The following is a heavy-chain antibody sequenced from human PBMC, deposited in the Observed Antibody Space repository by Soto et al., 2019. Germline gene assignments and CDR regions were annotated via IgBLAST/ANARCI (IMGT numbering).Heavy chain of an antibody. CDR2: IYPGDSDT. J-gene: IGHJ6*01. D-gene: IGHD6-13*01. CDR3: ARNISNFRYYCYAMEF. CDR1: VYTFTDYC. Sequence: GESLKISCKGSVYTFTDYCIGWLRQLPGKGLEWMGIIYPGDSDTRYSPSFQGQVTITADKSTSTAYLQWNTLKASETAMYYCARNISNFRYYCYAMEFWGQGTTVTVSS. V-gene: IGHV5-51*01.